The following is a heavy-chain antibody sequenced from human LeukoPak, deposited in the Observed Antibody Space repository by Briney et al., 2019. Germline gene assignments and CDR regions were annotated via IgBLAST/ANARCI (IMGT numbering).Heavy chain of an antibody. D-gene: IGHD3-10*01. V-gene: IGHV5-10-1*01. CDR3: ARLGKGLTMVRGVRGTSDY. CDR1: GYSFTSYW. J-gene: IGHJ4*02. CDR2: IDPSDSYT. Sequence: GESLKISCKGSGYSFTSYWISWAGKMPGKGLEWMGRIDPSDSYTNYSPSFQGHVTISADKSISTAYLQWSSLKAADTAMYYCARLGKGLTMVRGVRGTSDYWGQGTLVTVSS.